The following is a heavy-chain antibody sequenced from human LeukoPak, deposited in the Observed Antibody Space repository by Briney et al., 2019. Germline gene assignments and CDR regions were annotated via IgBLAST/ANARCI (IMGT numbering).Heavy chain of an antibody. J-gene: IGHJ4*02. Sequence: GASVKVSCKASGYTFTSYGISWVRQAPGQGLEWMGWISAYNGNTNYAQKLQGRVTMTTDTSTSTACMELRSLRSDDTAVYYCARGGSSSSITGTTEFDYWGQGTLVTVSS. D-gene: IGHD1-7*01. V-gene: IGHV1-18*01. CDR2: ISAYNGNT. CDR3: ARGGSSSSITGTTEFDY. CDR1: GYTFTSYG.